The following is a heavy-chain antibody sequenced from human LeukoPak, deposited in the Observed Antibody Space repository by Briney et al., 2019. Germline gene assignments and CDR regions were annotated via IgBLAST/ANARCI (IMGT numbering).Heavy chain of an antibody. CDR2: IIPILGIA. CDR1: GGTFSSYA. Sequence: ASVKVSCKASGGTFSSYAISWVRQAPGQGLEWMGRIIPILGIANYAQKFQGRVTMTRDTSNSTAYMELSRLRSDDTAVYYCARVRKASSQFDYWGQGTLVTVSS. D-gene: IGHD6-13*01. J-gene: IGHJ4*02. V-gene: IGHV1-69*04. CDR3: ARVRKASSQFDY.